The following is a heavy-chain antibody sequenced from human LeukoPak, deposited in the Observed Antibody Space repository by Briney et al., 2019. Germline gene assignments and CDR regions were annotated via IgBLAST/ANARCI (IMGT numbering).Heavy chain of an antibody. D-gene: IGHD3-10*01. CDR1: GYTFTSYA. J-gene: IGHJ4*02. CDR2: INAGNGNT. CDR3: ARYYGSGGLDY. V-gene: IGHV1-3*01. Sequence: ASVKVSCKASGYTFTSYAMNWVRQAPGQRLEWMGWINAGNGNTKYSQKFQGRVTFTRDTSASTAYMELSSLISEDTAVYYCARYYGSGGLDYWGQGTLVTVSS.